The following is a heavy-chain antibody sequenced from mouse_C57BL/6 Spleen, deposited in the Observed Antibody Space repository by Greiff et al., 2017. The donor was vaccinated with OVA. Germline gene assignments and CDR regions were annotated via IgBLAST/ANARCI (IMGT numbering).Heavy chain of an antibody. D-gene: IGHD1-2*01. CDR3: ARTHYGYFDY. J-gene: IGHJ2*01. V-gene: IGHV3-6*01. Sequence: EVKLVESGPGLVKPSQSLSLTCSVTGYSITSGYYWNWIRQFPGNKLEWMGYISYDGSNNYKPSLKKRISITRDSSKNQFFLKFNSVTTEDTATYYCARTHYGYFDYWGQGTTLTVSS. CDR1: GYSITSGYY. CDR2: ISYDGSN.